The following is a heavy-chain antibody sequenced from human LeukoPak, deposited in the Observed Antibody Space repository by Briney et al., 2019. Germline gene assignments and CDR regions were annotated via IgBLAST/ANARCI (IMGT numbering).Heavy chain of an antibody. CDR2: IYHSGSS. CDR1: GGSISSSNW. D-gene: IGHD3-22*01. J-gene: IGHJ1*01. V-gene: IGHV4-4*02. CDR3: ASKGAYDSRGFEYFHH. Sequence: SETLSLTCAVSGGSISSSNWWSWVRQPPGKGLEWIGEIYHSGSSNYNPSLKSRVTISVDKSKNRFSLKLSSVTAADTAVYYCASKGAYDSRGFEYFHHWGQGTLVTVSS.